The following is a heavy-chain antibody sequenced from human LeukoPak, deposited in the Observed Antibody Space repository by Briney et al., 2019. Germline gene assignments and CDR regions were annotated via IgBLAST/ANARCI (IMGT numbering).Heavy chain of an antibody. J-gene: IGHJ4*02. CDR3: ARDQAGPYSSGWHYFDY. V-gene: IGHV4-59*01. CDR2: IYYSGST. CDR1: GGSISSYY. Sequence: SETLSLTCTVSGGSISSYYWSWIRQPAGKGLEWIGYIYYSGSTNYNPSIKSRVTISVDTSKNQFSLKLSSVTAADTAVYYCARDQAGPYSSGWHYFDYWGQGTLVTVSS. D-gene: IGHD6-19*01.